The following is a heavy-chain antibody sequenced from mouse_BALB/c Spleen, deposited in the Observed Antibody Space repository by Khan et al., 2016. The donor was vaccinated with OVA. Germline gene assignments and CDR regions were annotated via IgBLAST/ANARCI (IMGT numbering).Heavy chain of an antibody. J-gene: IGHJ3*01. CDR3: ARKDYVDYDPFPY. CDR1: GYSITSEYA. V-gene: IGHV3-2*02. D-gene: IGHD2-4*01. CDR2: INYSGNT. Sequence: VQLKESGPGLVKPSQSLSLTCTVTGYSITSEYAWNWIRQFPGNKLEWMGYINYSGNTRFNPSLKSRTSITRDTSKNQFFLQLNSVTTEDTATSDCARKDYVDYDPFPYWGQGTLVTVSA.